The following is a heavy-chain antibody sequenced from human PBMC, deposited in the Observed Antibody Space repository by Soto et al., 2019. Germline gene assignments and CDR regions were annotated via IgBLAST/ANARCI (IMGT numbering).Heavy chain of an antibody. Sequence: QVQLVQSGAEVKKPGSSVKVSCKASGGTFSSYAISWVRQAPGQGLEWKGGTLPIFGTANYAQKFQGRVTITADESTSTAYMELSSLRSEDTAVYYCARDRRKDIVVVVAATQGAFDIWGQGTMVTVSS. CDR1: GGTFSSYA. V-gene: IGHV1-69*01. J-gene: IGHJ3*02. CDR2: TLPIFGTA. CDR3: ARDRRKDIVVVVAATQGAFDI. D-gene: IGHD2-15*01.